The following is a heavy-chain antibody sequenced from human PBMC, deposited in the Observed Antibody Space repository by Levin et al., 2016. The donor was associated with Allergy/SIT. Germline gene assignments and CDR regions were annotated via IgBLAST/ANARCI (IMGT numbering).Heavy chain of an antibody. V-gene: IGHV2-5*02. Sequence: RQAPGKALEWLALIYWDDDKRYSPSLKSRLTITKDTSKNQVVLTMTNMDPVDTATYYCAHASNDPYYDILTGYIYHNWFDPWGQGTLVTVSS. J-gene: IGHJ5*02. CDR3: AHASNDPYYDILTGYIYHNWFDP. CDR2: IYWDDDK. D-gene: IGHD3-9*01.